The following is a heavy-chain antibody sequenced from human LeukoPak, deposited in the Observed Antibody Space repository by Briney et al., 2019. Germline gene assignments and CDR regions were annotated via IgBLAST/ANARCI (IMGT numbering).Heavy chain of an antibody. CDR1: GGSISSGSYY. J-gene: IGHJ4*02. Sequence: SQTLSLTCTVSGGSISSGSYYWSWIRQPAGKGLEWIGRIYTSGSTNYNPSLKGRVTISVDTSKNQFSLKLSSVTAADTAVYYCARVGFYDSSGYFDYWGQGALVTVSS. CDR3: ARVGFYDSSGYFDY. V-gene: IGHV4-61*02. CDR2: IYTSGST. D-gene: IGHD3-22*01.